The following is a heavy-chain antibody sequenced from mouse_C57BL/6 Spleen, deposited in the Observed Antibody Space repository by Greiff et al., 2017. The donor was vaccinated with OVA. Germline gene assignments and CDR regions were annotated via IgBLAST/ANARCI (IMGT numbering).Heavy chain of an antibody. J-gene: IGHJ3*01. CDR3: ARLDSSGRFAY. CDR1: GFTFSSYG. CDR2: ISSGGSYT. D-gene: IGHD3-2*02. V-gene: IGHV5-6*01. Sequence: EVKLVESGGDLVKPGGSLKLSCAASGFTFSSYGMSWVRQTPDKRLEWVATISSGGSYTYYPDSVKGRFTISRDNAKNTLYLQMSSLKSEDTAMYYCARLDSSGRFAYWGQGTLVTVSA.